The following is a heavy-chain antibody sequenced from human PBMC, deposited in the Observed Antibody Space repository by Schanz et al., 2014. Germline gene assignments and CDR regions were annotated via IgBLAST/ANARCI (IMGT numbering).Heavy chain of an antibody. D-gene: IGHD6-6*01. CDR2: INPSGGGT. Sequence: QVQLVQSGTQVKKPGASVKVSCKASGYTLSAYSLHWVRQAPGQGLEWMGIINPSGGGTSYALRFQDRVTVTRDTSRSTVYMELSSLRSDDTAVYYCARDQSPYTNSSDVRYFDYWGQGSLVTVSS. CDR1: GYTLSAYS. J-gene: IGHJ4*02. V-gene: IGHV1-46*01. CDR3: ARDQSPYTNSSDVRYFDY.